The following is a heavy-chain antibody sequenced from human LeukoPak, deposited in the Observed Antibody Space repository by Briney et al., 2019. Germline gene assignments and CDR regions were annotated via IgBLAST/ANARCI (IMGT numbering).Heavy chain of an antibody. Sequence: GGSPRLSCAASGFTFSTYAMSWVRQAPGKGLEWVSGISTSGGRTFYADSVKGRFTLSRDNSKNTLYLQMNSLRAEDTAVYYCAKTSGSYWNYFDYWGQGTLLTVSS. CDR3: AKTSGSYWNYFDY. CDR1: GFTFSTYA. V-gene: IGHV3-23*01. D-gene: IGHD1-26*01. CDR2: ISTSGGRT. J-gene: IGHJ4*02.